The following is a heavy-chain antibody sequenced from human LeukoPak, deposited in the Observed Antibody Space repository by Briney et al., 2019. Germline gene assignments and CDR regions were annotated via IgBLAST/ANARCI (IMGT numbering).Heavy chain of an antibody. Sequence: ASVKVSCKTSGYTFTGYFLNWVRQAPGQGLEWMGRISHNSGGTNCGQKFQDRVTLTRDTSIATAYMELTGLTSDDTAVYYCARVDASSLAVHYWGQGTLVTVSS. CDR3: ARVDASSLAVHY. D-gene: IGHD6-19*01. V-gene: IGHV1-2*02. CDR1: GYTFTGYF. J-gene: IGHJ4*02. CDR2: ISHNSGGT.